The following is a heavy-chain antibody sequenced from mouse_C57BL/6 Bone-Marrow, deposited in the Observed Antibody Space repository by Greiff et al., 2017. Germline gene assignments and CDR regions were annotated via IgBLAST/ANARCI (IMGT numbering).Heavy chain of an antibody. CDR3: ARDRTIYYYGSSSWYFDV. D-gene: IGHD1-1*01. Sequence: EVKVVESGGGLVKPGGSLKLSCAASGFTFSSYAMSWVRQTPEKRLEWVATISDGGSYTYYPDNVKGRFTISRDNAKNNLYLQMSHLKSEDTAMYYCARDRTIYYYGSSSWYFDVWGTGTTVTVSS. CDR1: GFTFSSYA. V-gene: IGHV5-4*01. CDR2: ISDGGSYT. J-gene: IGHJ1*03.